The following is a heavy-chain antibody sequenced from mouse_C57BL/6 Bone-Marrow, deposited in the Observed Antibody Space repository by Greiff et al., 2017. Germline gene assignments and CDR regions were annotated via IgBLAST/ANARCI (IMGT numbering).Heavy chain of an antibody. D-gene: IGHD1-1*01. CDR3: TRLEFDGSSGDWYCDV. J-gene: IGHJ1*03. CDR2: IYPRAGST. V-gene: IGHV1-85*01. Sequence: QVQLQQSGPELVKPGASVKLSCKASGYTFTSYDINWVKQRPGQGLEWIGWIYPRAGSTKYNEKFKGKATLTVDTSSSTADMELHSLTYVDSAVYFCTRLEFDGSSGDWYCDVWGTGTTVTISS. CDR1: GYTFTSYD.